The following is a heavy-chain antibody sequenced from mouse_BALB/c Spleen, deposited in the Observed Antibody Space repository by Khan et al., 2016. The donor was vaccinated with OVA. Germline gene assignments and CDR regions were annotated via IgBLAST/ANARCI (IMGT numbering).Heavy chain of an antibody. D-gene: IGHD4-1*01. CDR2: INPYNGGT. J-gene: IGHJ2*01. CDR3: ARGNWQSYYFDY. Sequence: EVQLQQSGPELGKPGASVKMSCKPSGYIFTNYVLHWVKQKPGQGLEWIGYINPYNGGTKYNEKFKGKATLASDKSSIKAYLELSSLTSEDSAVYYCARGNWQSYYFDYWGQGTTLTLSS. CDR1: GYIFTNYV. V-gene: IGHV1S136*01.